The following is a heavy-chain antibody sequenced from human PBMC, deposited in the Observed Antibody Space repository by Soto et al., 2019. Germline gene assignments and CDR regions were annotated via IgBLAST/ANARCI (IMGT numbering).Heavy chain of an antibody. CDR3: VKRPGRLGHFDY. Sequence: GGSLRLSCAASGFTFGSCDMSWVRQTPGKGLQWVSTITANGGSTFYADAVKGRFTVSRDNSKNTLYLQMSSLRVEDTAVYYCVKRPGRLGHFDYWGQGTLVTVSS. CDR2: ITANGGST. J-gene: IGHJ4*02. CDR1: GFTFGSCD. D-gene: IGHD1-26*01. V-gene: IGHV3-23*01.